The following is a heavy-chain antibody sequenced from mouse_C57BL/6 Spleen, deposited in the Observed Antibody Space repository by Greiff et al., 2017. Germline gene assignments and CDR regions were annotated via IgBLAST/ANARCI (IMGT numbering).Heavy chain of an antibody. Sequence: VQLQQSGPELVKPGASVKMSCKASGSTFTDYYMHWVKQSHGKSLEWIGYIYPNNGGNGYNQKFKGKATLTVAKSSSTASMELRSLTSEDSAVYYCARRGDYGYAMDYWGQGTSVTVSS. CDR2: IYPNNGGN. V-gene: IGHV1-34*01. CDR1: GSTFTDYY. D-gene: IGHD2-4*01. J-gene: IGHJ4*01. CDR3: ARRGDYGYAMDY.